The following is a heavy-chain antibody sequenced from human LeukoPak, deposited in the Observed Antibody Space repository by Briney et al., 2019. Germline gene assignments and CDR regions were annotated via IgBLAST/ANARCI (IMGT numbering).Heavy chain of an antibody. V-gene: IGHV1-8*03. CDR3: ARGTYGSGSYGMDV. D-gene: IGHD3-10*01. CDR2: MNPNSGNT. J-gene: IGHJ6*03. CDR1: GYTFTSYD. Sequence: ASVTVSCKASGYTFTSYDINWVRQATGQGLEWMGWMNPNSGNTGYAQKFQGRVTITRNTSISTAYMELSSLRSEDTAVYYCARGTYGSGSYGMDVWGKGITVTVSS.